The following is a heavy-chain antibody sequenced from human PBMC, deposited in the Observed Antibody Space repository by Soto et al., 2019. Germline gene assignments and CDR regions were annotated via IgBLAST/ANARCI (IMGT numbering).Heavy chain of an antibody. Sequence: QITLKESGPTLVKPTQTLTLTCTFSGFSLSTSGVGVGWIRQPPGKALEWLALIYWDDDKRYSPSLKSRLTITKDTSKNQVVLTMTNMDPVDTATDYCASIWAIFGVVTPFYGMDVWGQGTTVTVSS. CDR2: IYWDDDK. CDR3: ASIWAIFGVVTPFYGMDV. J-gene: IGHJ6*02. V-gene: IGHV2-5*02. D-gene: IGHD3-3*01. CDR1: GFSLSTSGVG.